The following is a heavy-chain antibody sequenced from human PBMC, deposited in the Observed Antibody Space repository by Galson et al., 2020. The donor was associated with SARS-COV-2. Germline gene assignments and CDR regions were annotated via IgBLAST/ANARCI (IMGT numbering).Heavy chain of an antibody. J-gene: IGHJ3*02. CDR2: IWYDGSNK. CDR3: ARAGMYYDYVCGSYRYYAFDI. V-gene: IGHV3-33*01. Sequence: TGGSLRLSCAASGFTFSTYGMHWVRQAPGKGLEWVAVIWYDGSNKYYADSVKGRFTISRDNSKNTLYLQMNSLRAEDTAVYYCARAGMYYDYVCGSYRYYAFDIWGQGTMVTVSS. D-gene: IGHD3-16*02. CDR1: GFTFSTYG.